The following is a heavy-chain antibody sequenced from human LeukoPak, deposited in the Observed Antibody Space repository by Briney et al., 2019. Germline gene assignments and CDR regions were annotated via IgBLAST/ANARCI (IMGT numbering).Heavy chain of an antibody. V-gene: IGHV1-2*02. CDR2: INPKSGGT. D-gene: IGHD1-26*01. J-gene: IGHJ4*02. Sequence: ASVKVSCKAYGYTFTDYYMHWVRQAPGQGVEWMGWINPKSGGTNYAQKFQGRVTMTRDTSISTAYMELSRLRSDDTAVYYCAREGPIVGATHLVDYWGQGTLVTVSS. CDR3: AREGPIVGATHLVDY. CDR1: GYTFTDYY.